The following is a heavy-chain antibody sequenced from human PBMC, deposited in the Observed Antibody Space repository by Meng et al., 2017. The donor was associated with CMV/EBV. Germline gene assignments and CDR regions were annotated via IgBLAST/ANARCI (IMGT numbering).Heavy chain of an antibody. Sequence: GESLKISCAASGFTFSSYGMHWVRQAPGKGLEWVAFIRYDGSNKYYADSVKGRFTISRDNSKNTLYPQMNSLRAEDTAVYYCAKRSRPDYWGQGTLVTVSS. CDR1: GFTFSSYG. V-gene: IGHV3-30*02. J-gene: IGHJ4*02. CDR2: IRYDGSNK. CDR3: AKRSRPDY.